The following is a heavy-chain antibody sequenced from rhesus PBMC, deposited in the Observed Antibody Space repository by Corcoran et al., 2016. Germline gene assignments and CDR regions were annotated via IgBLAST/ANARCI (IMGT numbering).Heavy chain of an antibody. CDR2: ISSGGDNT. Sequence: EVPLVESGGGWVQPGGALRLCCAASGFTVRNCCRSWGRQAPGQGLEWVSYISSGGDNTYYADSVKGRFTISRDNSKNTVSLQMNSLRAEDTAVYYCIKAWVIDYWGQGVLVTVSS. CDR1: GFTVRNCC. V-gene: IGHV3S5*01. D-gene: IGHD5-24*01. CDR3: IKAWVIDY. J-gene: IGHJ4*01.